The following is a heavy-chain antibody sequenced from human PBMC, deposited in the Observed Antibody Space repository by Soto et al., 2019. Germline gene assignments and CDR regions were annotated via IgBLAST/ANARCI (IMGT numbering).Heavy chain of an antibody. CDR1: GFTFDDYA. CDR2: ISWNSGSI. D-gene: IGHD3-9*01. V-gene: IGHV3-9*01. J-gene: IGHJ5*02. CDR3: AKDTSHRSDILTGTPTP. Sequence: EVQLVESGGGLVQPGRSLRLSCAASGFTFDDYAMHWVRQAPGKGLEWVSGISWNSGSIGYADSVKGRFTISRDNAKNSLYLQMNSLRAEDTALYYCAKDTSHRSDILTGTPTPWGQGTLVTVSS.